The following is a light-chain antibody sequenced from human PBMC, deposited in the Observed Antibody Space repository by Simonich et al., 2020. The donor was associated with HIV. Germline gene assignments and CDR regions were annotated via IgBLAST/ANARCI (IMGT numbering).Light chain of an antibody. CDR3: QQYYDTPYT. CDR1: QSVLYSSNNKNY. CDR2: WAS. V-gene: IGKV4-1*01. Sequence: DIVMTQSPDSLAVSLGARATINCKSSQSVLYSSNNKNYLAWYQQKPGQPPNLLIYWASTREFGVPDRFSGSGSGTEFTLTISSLQAEDVAVYYCQQYYDTPYTFGQGTKLEIK. J-gene: IGKJ2*01.